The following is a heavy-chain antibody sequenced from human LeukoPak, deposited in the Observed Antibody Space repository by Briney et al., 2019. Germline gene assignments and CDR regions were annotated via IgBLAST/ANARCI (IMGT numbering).Heavy chain of an antibody. J-gene: IGHJ4*02. CDR2: INPNNGDT. CDR3: ARTRGSHISLAYLDY. V-gene: IGHV1-2*02. D-gene: IGHD2-21*01. Sequence: ASVKVSCKASGYTFTGCFIHWVRQAPGQGLYWMGWINPNNGDTNYAQNFQGRVTMTRDKSISTAYMDLTTLRSDDTAVYYCARTRGSHISLAYLDYWGQGTQVTVSS. CDR1: GYTFTGCF.